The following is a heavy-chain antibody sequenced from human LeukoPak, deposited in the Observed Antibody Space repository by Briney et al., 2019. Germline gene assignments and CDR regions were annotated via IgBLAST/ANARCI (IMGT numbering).Heavy chain of an antibody. CDR3: AGAAGFSYGPFDS. J-gene: IGHJ4*02. Sequence: GGSLRLSCAASGFSFSAYYMSWIRQAPGKSLEWVSFISSGDNSKDYADSVKGRFAVSRDDAKNSLFLQLNSLRVDDTAVYYCAGAAGFSYGPFDSWGPGTLVTVSS. D-gene: IGHD5-18*01. CDR2: ISSGDNSK. V-gene: IGHV3-11*01. CDR1: GFSFSAYY.